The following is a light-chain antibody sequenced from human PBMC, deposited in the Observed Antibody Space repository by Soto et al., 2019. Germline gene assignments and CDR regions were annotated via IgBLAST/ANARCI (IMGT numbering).Light chain of an antibody. CDR3: QQYGSLGT. J-gene: IGKJ1*01. V-gene: IGKV3-20*01. CDR2: GTS. Sequence: EIGMSQSPATVSVSPGERATLSCRASQSVSSNLAWYQQKPGQAPRLLIYGTSTRATGVPDRFSGSGSQTDFTLTISRLEPEDFAVYYCQQYGSLGTFGQGTKVDI. CDR1: QSVSSN.